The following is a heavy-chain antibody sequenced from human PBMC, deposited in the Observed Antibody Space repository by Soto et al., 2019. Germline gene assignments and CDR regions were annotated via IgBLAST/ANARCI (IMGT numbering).Heavy chain of an antibody. CDR1: GYTFTSYA. Sequence: GASVKVSCKASGYTFTSYAMHWVRQAPGQGLEWMGRIIPITDKTNYAQKFQGRVTVTADRSTSTAYMELTSLKSEDTAVYYCARDRITTRGDAFDLWGQGTMVTVSS. J-gene: IGHJ3*01. V-gene: IGHV1-3*01. CDR3: ARDRITTRGDAFDL. D-gene: IGHD3-3*01. CDR2: IIPITDKT.